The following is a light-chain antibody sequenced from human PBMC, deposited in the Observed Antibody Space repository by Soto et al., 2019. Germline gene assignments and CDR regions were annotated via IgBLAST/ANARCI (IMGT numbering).Light chain of an antibody. J-gene: IGKJ1*01. CDR1: QSVSSK. CDR2: SAS. Sequence: EIVMTQSPATLSLSPGQRATLSCRASQSVSSKLAWYQQRPGQAPRLLIYSASTRATGIPARFSGSGSGTEFTLTISSLQSEDFAVYYCQHYITSLTTFGQGTKVDIK. V-gene: IGKV3-15*01. CDR3: QHYITSLTT.